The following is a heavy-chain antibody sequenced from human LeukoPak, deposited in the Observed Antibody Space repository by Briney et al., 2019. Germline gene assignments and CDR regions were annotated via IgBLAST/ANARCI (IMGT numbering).Heavy chain of an antibody. CDR3: ARGHYYIDY. CDR2: IYYSGS. V-gene: IGHV4-59*01. Sequence: SETLSLTCTVSGDSIKSYYLTWIRQPPGRELEWIGYIYYSGSDYNPSLKSRVTISLDTSKNQFSLKLNSVTAADTAVYYCARGHYYIDYWGQGTLVTVSS. J-gene: IGHJ4*02. CDR1: GDSIKSYY.